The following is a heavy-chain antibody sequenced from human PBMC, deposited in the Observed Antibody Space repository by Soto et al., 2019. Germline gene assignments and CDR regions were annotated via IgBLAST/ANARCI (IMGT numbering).Heavy chain of an antibody. CDR1: GFTFSRFA. CDR3: GRDFNWAVDT. Sequence: GGSLRLSCAASGFTFSRFAMILARPPPGEGLVWVSHISGHGDRTYYADSVKGRFTISRDNSKNTVYLQMNSLRAEDTALYYCGRDFNWAVDTWGQGTLVTVSS. V-gene: IGHV3-23*01. CDR2: ISGHGDRT. J-gene: IGHJ5*02. D-gene: IGHD3-16*01.